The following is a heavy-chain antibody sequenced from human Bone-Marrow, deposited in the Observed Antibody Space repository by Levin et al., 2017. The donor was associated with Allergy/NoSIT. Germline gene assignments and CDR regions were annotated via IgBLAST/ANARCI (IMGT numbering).Heavy chain of an antibody. D-gene: IGHD3-22*01. CDR1: GFTVSSNY. Sequence: GSLKISCAASGFTVSSNYMSWVRQAPGKGLDWVSVIYSGGSTHYADSVKGRFTISRDNSKNTLYLQMNSLRAEDTAVYYCARITVDNYFDYWGQGTLVTVSS. V-gene: IGHV3-66*01. CDR2: IYSGGST. J-gene: IGHJ4*02. CDR3: ARITVDNYFDY.